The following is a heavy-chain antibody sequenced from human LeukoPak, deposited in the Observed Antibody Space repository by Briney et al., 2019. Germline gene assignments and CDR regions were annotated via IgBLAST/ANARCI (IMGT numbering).Heavy chain of an antibody. Sequence: GSLRLSCAASGFTFNNFAMSWVRQAPGKGLEWVSAISGSGGSTYYADSVKGRFTISRDNSKNTLYLQMNSLRAEDTAVYYCAKGQLLSSLFDYWGQGTLVTVSS. J-gene: IGHJ4*02. D-gene: IGHD2-2*01. CDR1: GFTFNNFA. V-gene: IGHV3-23*01. CDR3: AKGQLLSSLFDY. CDR2: ISGSGGST.